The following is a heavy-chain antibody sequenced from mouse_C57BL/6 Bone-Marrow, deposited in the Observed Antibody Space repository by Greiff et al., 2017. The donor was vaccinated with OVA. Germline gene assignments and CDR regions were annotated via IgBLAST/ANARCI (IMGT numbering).Heavy chain of an antibody. Sequence: VKLVESGAELVRPGASVTLSCKASGYTFTDYEMHWVKQTPVHGLEWIGAIDPETGGTAYNQKFKGKAILTADKSSSTAYMELRSLTSEDSAVYYCTRGYSNYDAMDNWGQGTAVTVSS. CDR2: IDPETGGT. CDR3: TRGYSNYDAMDN. D-gene: IGHD2-5*01. V-gene: IGHV1-15*01. CDR1: GYTFTDYE. J-gene: IGHJ4*01.